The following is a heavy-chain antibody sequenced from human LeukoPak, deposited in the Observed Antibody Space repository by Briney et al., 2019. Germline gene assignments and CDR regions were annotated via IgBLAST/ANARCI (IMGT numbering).Heavy chain of an antibody. Sequence: SETLSLTCAVSGGSISSGGYSWSWIRQPPGKGLEWIGYIYHSGSTYYNPSLKSRVIISVDRSKNQFSLKLSSVTAADTAVYYCARAVSPVGDAFDIWGQGTMVTVSS. CDR3: ARAVSPVGDAFDI. D-gene: IGHD3-10*01. V-gene: IGHV4-30-2*01. CDR2: IYHSGST. J-gene: IGHJ3*02. CDR1: GGSISSGGYS.